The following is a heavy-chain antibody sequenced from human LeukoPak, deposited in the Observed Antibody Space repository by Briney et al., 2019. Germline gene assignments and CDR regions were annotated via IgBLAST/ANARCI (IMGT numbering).Heavy chain of an antibody. CDR3: ARGDYDSSGYYEV. J-gene: IGHJ4*02. Sequence: PGGSLRLSCAASGFSFSDYSMSWIRQAPGKGLECISYRSSSSYTNYADSVKGRFTISRDNAKNSLYLQMNSLRPQDTAVYYCARGDYDSSGYYEVWGQGTLVTV. CDR1: GFSFSDYS. D-gene: IGHD3-22*01. CDR2: RSSSSYT. V-gene: IGHV3-11*05.